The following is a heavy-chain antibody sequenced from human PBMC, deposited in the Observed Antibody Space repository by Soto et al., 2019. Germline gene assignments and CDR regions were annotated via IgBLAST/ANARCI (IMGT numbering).Heavy chain of an antibody. V-gene: IGHV3-30*18. CDR1: GFTFSSYA. D-gene: IGHD3-16*01. CDR2: VSYDGSIE. J-gene: IGHJ5*02. CDR3: AKDLYYYDFSLDDS. Sequence: LRLSCTASGFTFSSYAMHWVRQAPGRGLEWVAVVSYDGSIENYVDSVRGRFTISRDNSKNTVFLQMNSLRVEDTAVYYCAKDLYYYDFSLDDSWGQGTLVTVSS.